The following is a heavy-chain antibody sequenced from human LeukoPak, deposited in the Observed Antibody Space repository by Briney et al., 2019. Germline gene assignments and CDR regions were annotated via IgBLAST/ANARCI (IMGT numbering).Heavy chain of an antibody. CDR3: ASCQFPYNWNDEYVGYYYYMDV. J-gene: IGHJ6*03. V-gene: IGHV1-8*03. CDR2: MNPNSGNT. D-gene: IGHD1-20*01. Sequence: ASVKVSCKASGYTFTSYDINWVRQATGQGLEWMGWMNPNSGNTGYAQKFQGRVTITRNTSISTAYMELSSLRSEDTAVYYCASCQFPYNWNDEYVGYYYYMDVWGKGTTVTVSS. CDR1: GYTFTSYD.